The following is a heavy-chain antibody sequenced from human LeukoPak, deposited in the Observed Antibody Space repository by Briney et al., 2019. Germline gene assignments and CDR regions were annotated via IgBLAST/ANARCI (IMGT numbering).Heavy chain of an antibody. Sequence: SETLSLTCTVSNGSISSYYWSWIRQPLGKGLEWIGYVHYSGSTNYNPSLKSRVTMSVDTSKNQFSLKLTSVTAADTAVYYCARDGRGYSGIWPGWYFDLWGRGTQVTVSS. CDR3: ARDGRGYSGIWPGWYFDL. V-gene: IGHV4-59*01. CDR2: VHYSGST. J-gene: IGHJ2*01. D-gene: IGHD6-13*01. CDR1: NGSISSYY.